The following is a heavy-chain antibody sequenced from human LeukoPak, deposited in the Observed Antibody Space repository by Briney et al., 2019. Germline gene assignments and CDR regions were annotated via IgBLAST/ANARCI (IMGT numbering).Heavy chain of an antibody. CDR2: ISSSGTTI. CDR3: AREGSSSGWYVDY. V-gene: IGHV3-48*03. CDR1: GFTFSSYE. Sequence: GGSLRLSCAASGFTFSSYEMNWVRQAPGKGLEWVSYISSSGTTIYYADSVKGRFTISRDNAKNSLYLQMNSLRAEDTAVYYCAREGSSSGWYVDYWGQGTLVTVSS. D-gene: IGHD6-19*01. J-gene: IGHJ4*02.